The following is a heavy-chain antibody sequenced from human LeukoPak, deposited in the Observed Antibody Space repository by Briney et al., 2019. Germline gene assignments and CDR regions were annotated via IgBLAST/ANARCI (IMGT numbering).Heavy chain of an antibody. CDR2: IYYSGTT. V-gene: IGHV4-39*01. CDR3: ARPHRGYYDYMDV. D-gene: IGHD3-10*01. J-gene: IGHJ6*03. CDR1: GGSISSSGYY. Sequence: SSETLSLTXTVSGGSISSSGYYWGWIRQPPGKGLEWIGSIYYSGTTYYNPSLKSRVMISVDTSKNQFSLKLSSVTAADTAVYYCARPHRGYYDYMDVWGKGTTVSVSS.